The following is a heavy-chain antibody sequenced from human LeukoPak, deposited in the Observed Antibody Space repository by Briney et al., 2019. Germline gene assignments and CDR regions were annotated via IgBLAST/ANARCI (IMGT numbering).Heavy chain of an antibody. CDR1: GGSLSGYY. D-gene: IGHD3-3*01. CDR3: ARIRGYYSRYYYYGMDV. J-gene: IGHJ6*02. CDR2: INHSGST. V-gene: IGHV4-34*01. Sequence: PSETLSLTCAVYGGSLSGYYWSWIRQPPGKGLEWIGEINHSGSTNYNPSLKSRVTISVDTSKNQFSLKLSSVTAADTAVYYCARIRGYYSRYYYYGMDVWGQGTTVTVSS.